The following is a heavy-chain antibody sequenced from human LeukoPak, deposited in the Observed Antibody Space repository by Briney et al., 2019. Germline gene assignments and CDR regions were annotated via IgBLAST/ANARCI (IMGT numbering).Heavy chain of an antibody. J-gene: IGHJ3*02. Sequence: PSETLSLTCAVYSGSFSGYYWTWIRQPPGKGLEWIGEINHRGRTNYNSSLKGRVTISVDTSKNQFSLKLSSVTAADTAVYYCARDPLISSGYYSITKPFVFDIWGQGTMVTVSS. CDR2: INHRGRT. CDR1: SGSFSGYY. D-gene: IGHD3-22*01. CDR3: ARDPLISSGYYSITKPFVFDI. V-gene: IGHV4-34*01.